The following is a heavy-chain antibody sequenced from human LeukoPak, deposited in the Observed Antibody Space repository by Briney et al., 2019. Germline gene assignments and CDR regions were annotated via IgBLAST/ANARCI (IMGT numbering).Heavy chain of an antibody. J-gene: IGHJ4*02. D-gene: IGHD4-17*01. CDR2: IWYDGSNK. V-gene: IGHV3-33*01. CDR3: ARDDLTTVTTIDY. CDR1: GLTFSSYG. Sequence: GGSLRLSCAASGLTFSSYGMHWVRQAPGKGLEWVAVIWYDGSNKYYADSVKGRFTISRDNSKNTLYLQMNSLRAEDTAVYYCARDDLTTVTTIDYWGQGTLVTVSS.